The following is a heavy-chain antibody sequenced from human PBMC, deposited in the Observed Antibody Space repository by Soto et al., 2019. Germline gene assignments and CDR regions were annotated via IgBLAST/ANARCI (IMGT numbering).Heavy chain of an antibody. CDR1: GFTFSSYG. V-gene: IGHV3-33*01. Sequence: QVQLVESGGGVVQPGRSLRLSCAASGFTFSSYGMHWVRQAPGKGLEWVAVIWYDGSNKYYADSVKGRFTISRDNSKNTLYLQMNSLRAEDTAVYYCARDLDYGSGSATAFDYWGQGTLVTVSS. CDR3: ARDLDYGSGSATAFDY. D-gene: IGHD3-10*01. J-gene: IGHJ4*02. CDR2: IWYDGSNK.